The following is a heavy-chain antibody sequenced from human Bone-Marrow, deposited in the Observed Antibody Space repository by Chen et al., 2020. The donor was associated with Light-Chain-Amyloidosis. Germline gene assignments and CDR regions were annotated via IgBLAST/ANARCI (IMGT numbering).Heavy chain of an antibody. V-gene: IGHV1-69*18. Sequence: QVQVVQSGAEVKKPGSSVKVSCKASGGSFNTLDFNWVRQDPGQRLEWMGNIIPLVGPANYAQKFLGRVTITADESTSTSYMEMSSLKFDDTAVYYCLVMGYYSWGQGTRVTVSS. CDR2: IIPLVGPA. J-gene: IGHJ4*02. D-gene: IGHD2-15*01. CDR1: GGSFNTLD. CDR3: LVMGYYS.